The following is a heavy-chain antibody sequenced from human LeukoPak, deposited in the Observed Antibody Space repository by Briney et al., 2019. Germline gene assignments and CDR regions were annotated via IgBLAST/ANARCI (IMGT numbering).Heavy chain of an antibody. CDR3: ARGNIVVVPAAVYYYYYGMDV. V-gene: IGHV3-53*01. CDR2: IYSGGST. Sequence: GGSLRLSCAASGFTVSSNYMSWVRQAPGKGLEWVSVIYSGGSTYYADSVKGRFTISRDNSKNTLYLQMNSLRAEDTAVYYCARGNIVVVPAAVYYYYYGMDVWGQGTTVTVSS. CDR1: GFTVSSNY. J-gene: IGHJ6*02. D-gene: IGHD2-2*01.